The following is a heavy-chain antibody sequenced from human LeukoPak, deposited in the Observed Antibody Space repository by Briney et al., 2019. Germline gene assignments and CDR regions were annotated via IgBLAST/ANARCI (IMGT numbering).Heavy chain of an antibody. J-gene: IGHJ4*02. V-gene: IGHV4-31*03. CDR3: ARDRYYYGDPYYFDY. CDR2: IHYSGTT. D-gene: IGHD4-17*01. Sequence: PSETLSLTCTFSGASISSGGYYWSWIRQHPGEGLEWIGSIHYSGTTYYNPSLKGRVTISVDTSKNQFSLKLSSVTAADTAVYYCARDRYYYGDPYYFDYWGQGTLVTVSS. CDR1: GASISSGGYY.